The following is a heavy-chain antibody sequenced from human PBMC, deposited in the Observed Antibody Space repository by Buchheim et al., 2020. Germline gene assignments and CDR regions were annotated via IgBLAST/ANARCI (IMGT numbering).Heavy chain of an antibody. V-gene: IGHV3-21*01. CDR3: ARPDDSSGYYQYYFDY. J-gene: IGHJ4*02. CDR2: ISSSSSYI. Sequence: EVQLVESGGGLVKPGGSLRLSCAASGFIFSDYSMNWVRQAPGKGLEWVSSISSSSSYIYYADSVKGRFTISRDNAKNSLYLQMNSLRAEDTAVYYCARPDDSSGYYQYYFDYWGQGTL. CDR1: GFIFSDYS. D-gene: IGHD3-22*01.